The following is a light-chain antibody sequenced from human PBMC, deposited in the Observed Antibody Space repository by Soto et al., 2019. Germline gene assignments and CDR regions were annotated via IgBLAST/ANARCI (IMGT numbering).Light chain of an antibody. J-gene: IGKJ2*01. CDR3: QQYDNWPRT. CDR1: QTVNND. V-gene: IGKV3-15*01. CDR2: GVS. Sequence: EIVMTQSPATLSVSPGERATLSCRASQTVNNDIAWYQQRPGQVPRLLIHGVSTRATGVPARFSGSGSGTEFTLTISGLQSEDVAIYFCQQYDNWPRTFGQGTKLEIK.